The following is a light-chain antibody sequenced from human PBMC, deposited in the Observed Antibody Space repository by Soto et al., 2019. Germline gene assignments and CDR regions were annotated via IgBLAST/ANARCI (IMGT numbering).Light chain of an antibody. Sequence: DIVMTQSPDSLAVSLGERATINCKSSQSVLYSSNNNNHLAWYQQKPGQPPKLLIYWASTRESGVPDRFSGSWSGTDFTLTISILQAEDVAVYYCQQYYSIPWTFGQGTKVEIK. J-gene: IGKJ1*01. CDR3: QQYYSIPWT. V-gene: IGKV4-1*01. CDR1: QSVLYSSNNNNH. CDR2: WAS.